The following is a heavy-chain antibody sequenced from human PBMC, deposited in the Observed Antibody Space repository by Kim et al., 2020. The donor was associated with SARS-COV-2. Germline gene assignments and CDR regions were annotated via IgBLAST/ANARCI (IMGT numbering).Heavy chain of an antibody. D-gene: IGHD3-22*01. J-gene: IGHJ4*02. CDR1: GGSISSSSYY. CDR3: ARGVDSSGYYSPNHYFDY. CDR2: ISYSGST. V-gene: IGHV4-39*07. Sequence: SETLSLTCSVSGGSISSSSYYWGWIRQPPGKGLEWIGSISYSGSTYYNPSLKSRVTISVDTSKNQFSLKLSSVTAADTAVYYCARGVDSSGYYSPNHYFDYWGQGTLVTGSS.